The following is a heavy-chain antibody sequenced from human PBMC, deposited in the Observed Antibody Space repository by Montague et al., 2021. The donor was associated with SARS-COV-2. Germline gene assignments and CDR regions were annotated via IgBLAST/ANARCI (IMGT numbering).Heavy chain of an antibody. D-gene: IGHD6-19*01. CDR3: ATQEDPSGWIPGPFDF. J-gene: IGHJ4*01. CDR2: IYYRGST. CDR1: GGSISSSTYY. V-gene: IGHV4-39*01. Sequence: SETLSLTCTVSGGSISSSTYYSAWIRPPPGKGLEWIGSIYYRGSTYYYPTLKSRVFISVDTSKKQLSLTLTSVTAADTAVYYCATQEDPSGWIPGPFDFWG.